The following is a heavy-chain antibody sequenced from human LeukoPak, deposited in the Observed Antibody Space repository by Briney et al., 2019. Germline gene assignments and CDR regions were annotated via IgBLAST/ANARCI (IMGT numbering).Heavy chain of an antibody. CDR2: INHSGST. D-gene: IGHD3-10*01. CDR3: AGAPYYYGSGSSPHYFDY. J-gene: IGHJ4*02. CDR1: GGSFSGYY. Sequence: SETLSLTCAVYGGSFSGYYWSWIRQPPGKGLEWIGEINHSGSTNYNPSLKSRVTISVDTSKNQFSLKLSSVTAADTAVYYCAGAPYYYGSGSSPHYFDYWGQGTLVTVSS. V-gene: IGHV4-34*01.